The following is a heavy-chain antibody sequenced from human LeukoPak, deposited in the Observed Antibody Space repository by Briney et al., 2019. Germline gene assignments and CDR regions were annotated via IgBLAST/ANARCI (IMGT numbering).Heavy chain of an antibody. D-gene: IGHD4-17*01. J-gene: IGHJ4*02. V-gene: IGHV4-39*02. CDR3: ARDYGDPIIWGY. CDR1: GGSISSSSYY. CDR2: IYYIGST. Sequence: SETLSLTCTVSGGSISSSSYYWGWIRQPPVKGLEWIGSIYYIGSTYYNPSFKSRVTISVDTSKNQFSLKLSSVTAADTAVYYCARDYGDPIIWGYWGQGTLVTVSS.